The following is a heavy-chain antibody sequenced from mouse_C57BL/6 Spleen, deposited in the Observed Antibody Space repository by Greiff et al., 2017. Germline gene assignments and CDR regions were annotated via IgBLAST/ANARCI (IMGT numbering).Heavy chain of an antibody. Sequence: QVQLQQPGAELVKPGASVKMSCKASGYTFTSYWITWVKQRPGQGLEWIGDIYPGSGSTNYNEKFKSKATMTVDTSSSTAYMQLSSLTSEDSAVYYCARKDTTVSRDYWGQGTSVTVSS. J-gene: IGHJ4*01. CDR1: GYTFTSYW. D-gene: IGHD1-1*01. V-gene: IGHV1-55*01. CDR3: ARKDTTVSRDY. CDR2: IYPGSGST.